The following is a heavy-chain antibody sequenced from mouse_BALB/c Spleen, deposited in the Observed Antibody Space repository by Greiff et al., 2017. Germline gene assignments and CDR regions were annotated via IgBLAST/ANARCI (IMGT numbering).Heavy chain of an antibody. V-gene: IGHV3-2*02. CDR1: GYSITSDYA. CDR3: ARRNYGLYAMDY. D-gene: IGHD1-2*01. J-gene: IGHJ4*01. CDR2: ISYSGST. Sequence: DVQLQESGPGLVKPSQSLSLTCTVTGYSITSDYAWNWIRQFPGNKLEWMGYISYSGSTSYNPSLKSRISITRDTSKNQFFLQLNSVTTEDTATYYCARRNYGLYAMDYWGQGTSVTVSS.